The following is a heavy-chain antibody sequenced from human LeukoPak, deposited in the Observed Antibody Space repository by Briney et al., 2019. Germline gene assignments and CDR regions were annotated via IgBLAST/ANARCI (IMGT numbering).Heavy chain of an antibody. D-gene: IGHD1-26*01. CDR2: ISSRGSTI. Sequence: GGSLRLSCAASGFTFSSYEMNGVRQAPGEVLEGVSYISSRGSTIYYADSVKGRFTISRDNAKSSLYLQMNSLRAEDTAVYYCASWGFYSGPLNWFDPWGQGTLVTVSS. J-gene: IGHJ5*02. CDR3: ASWGFYSGPLNWFDP. CDR1: GFTFSSYE. V-gene: IGHV3-48*03.